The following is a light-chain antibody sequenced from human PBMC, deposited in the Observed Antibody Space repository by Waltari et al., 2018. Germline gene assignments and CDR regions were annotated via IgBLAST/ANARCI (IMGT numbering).Light chain of an antibody. CDR3: HACDTNTAV. CDR2: EDY. J-gene: IGLJ2*01. V-gene: IGLV3-1*01. Sequence: SYELSQTPSVSVSPGQTATITCSGASLGDKYVSWYQQKAGQSPVRVIYEDYKRPSGIHERFSGASAGKTATLTNSGTQAMDEADYYCHACDTNTAVFGGGTKVTVL. CDR1: SLGDKY.